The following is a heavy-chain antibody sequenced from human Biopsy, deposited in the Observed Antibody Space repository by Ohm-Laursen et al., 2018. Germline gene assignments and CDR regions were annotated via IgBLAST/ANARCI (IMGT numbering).Heavy chain of an antibody. D-gene: IGHD3-10*01. J-gene: IGHJ4*02. CDR1: GASIKSFY. Sequence: ETLSLTCSVSGASIKSFYWSWIRQSPGKGLQWIAFISYTGYTSYNPSLKSRVTISVDTSNNQFSLKLSSLTAADTAVYYCVRHSFGSGRDFWGQGTLVTVSS. CDR3: VRHSFGSGRDF. V-gene: IGHV4-59*08. CDR2: ISYTGYT.